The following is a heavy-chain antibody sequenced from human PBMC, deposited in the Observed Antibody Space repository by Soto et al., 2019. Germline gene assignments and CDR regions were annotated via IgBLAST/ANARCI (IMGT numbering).Heavy chain of an antibody. J-gene: IGHJ6*02. V-gene: IGHV3-33*01. CDR2: IWYDGSNK. CDR3: ARDAMGITMIVVVSYYYGMDV. D-gene: IGHD3-22*01. Sequence: GGSLRLSCAASGFTLSSYGMHWVRRAPGKGLEWVAVIWYDGSNKYYADSVKGRFTISRDNSKNTLYLQMNSLRAEDTAVYYCARDAMGITMIVVVSYYYGMDVWGQGTTVTVSS. CDR1: GFTLSSYG.